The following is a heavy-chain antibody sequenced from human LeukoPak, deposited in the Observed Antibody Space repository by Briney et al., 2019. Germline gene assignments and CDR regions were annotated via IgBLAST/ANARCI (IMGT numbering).Heavy chain of an antibody. J-gene: IGHJ4*02. Sequence: GGSLRLSCAASGFTFSDFHMTWVRQSPGKGLEWVSAISDSGGNTWYADSVKGRFTISRDNSKNTVYLQMNSLRAEDTAVYYCAKELRSISATTGFDYWGQGTLVTVSS. CDR1: GFTFSDFH. CDR2: ISDSGGNT. V-gene: IGHV3-23*01. D-gene: IGHD1-20*01. CDR3: AKELRSISATTGFDY.